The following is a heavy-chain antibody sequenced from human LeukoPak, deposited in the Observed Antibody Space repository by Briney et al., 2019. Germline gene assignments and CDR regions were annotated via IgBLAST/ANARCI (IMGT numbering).Heavy chain of an antibody. CDR1: GGTFSSYA. Sequence: GSSVKVSCKASGGTFSSYAISWVRQAPGQGLEWMGGIIPIFGTANYAQKFQGRVTITADEPTSTAYMELSSLRSEDTAVHYCARTYCSSTSCYIREVGEYFQHWGQGTLVTVSS. J-gene: IGHJ1*01. V-gene: IGHV1-69*01. D-gene: IGHD2-2*02. CDR2: IIPIFGTA. CDR3: ARTYCSSTSCYIREVGEYFQH.